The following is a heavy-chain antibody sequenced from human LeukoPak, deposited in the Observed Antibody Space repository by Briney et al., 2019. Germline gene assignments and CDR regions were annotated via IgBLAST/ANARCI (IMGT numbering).Heavy chain of an antibody. CDR1: GFTFSSYG. CDR2: ISGSGGST. Sequence: GGSLRLSCAASGFTFSSYGMSWVRQAPGKGLEWVSAISGSGGSTYYADSVKGRFTISRDNSKNTLYLQMNSLRAEDTAVYYCAKDRGFGELLYESDYWGQGTLVTVSS. CDR3: AKDRGFGELLYESDY. D-gene: IGHD3-10*01. J-gene: IGHJ4*02. V-gene: IGHV3-23*01.